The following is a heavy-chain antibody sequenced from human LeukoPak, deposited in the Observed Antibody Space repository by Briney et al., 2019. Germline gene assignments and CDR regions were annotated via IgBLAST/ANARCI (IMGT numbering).Heavy chain of an antibody. Sequence: SQTLSLTCTVSGGSISSGSYYWSWIRQPAGKGLEWIGRIYTSGSTNYNPSLKSRVTVSVDTSKNRFSLKLSSVTAADTAVYYCAGTFYDSSGYYYLPFDYWGQGTLVTVSS. V-gene: IGHV4-61*02. D-gene: IGHD3-22*01. CDR1: GGSISSGSYY. J-gene: IGHJ4*02. CDR3: AGTFYDSSGYYYLPFDY. CDR2: IYTSGST.